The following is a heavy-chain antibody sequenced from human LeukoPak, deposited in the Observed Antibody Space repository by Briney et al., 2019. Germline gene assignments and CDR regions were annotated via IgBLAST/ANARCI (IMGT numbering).Heavy chain of an antibody. J-gene: IGHJ4*02. CDR2: INPNSGGT. CDR3: ARSITMVRGVIIGIDY. Sequence: ASVKVSCKASGYTFTGYYVHWVRQAPGQGLEWMGWINPNSGGTNYAQKFQGRVTMTRDTSISTAYMELSRLRSDDTAVYYCARSITMVRGVIIGIDYWGQGTLVTVSS. CDR1: GYTFTGYY. D-gene: IGHD3-10*01. V-gene: IGHV1-2*02.